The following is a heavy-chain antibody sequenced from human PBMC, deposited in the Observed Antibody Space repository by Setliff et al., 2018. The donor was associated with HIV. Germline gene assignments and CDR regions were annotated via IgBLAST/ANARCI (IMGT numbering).Heavy chain of an antibody. J-gene: IGHJ4*01. D-gene: IGHD3-16*02. CDR1: NGSFGTYY. Sequence: SETLSLTCTVSNGSFGTYYWSWIRQPPGKGLQWIGYIYPTGSTNYNPSLRSRVTISLDTSKNQFSLILTSLTAADTATYFCARTSYLWGSYRFSPFDSWGHGALVTV. V-gene: IGHV4-4*08. CDR3: ARTSYLWGSYRFSPFDS. CDR2: IYPTGST.